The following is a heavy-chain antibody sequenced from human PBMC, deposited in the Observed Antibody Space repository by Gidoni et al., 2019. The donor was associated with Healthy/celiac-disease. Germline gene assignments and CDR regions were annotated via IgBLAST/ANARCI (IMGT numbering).Heavy chain of an antibody. CDR1: GFTFSSYW. CDR2: IKQDGSEK. V-gene: IGHV3-7*01. CDR3: AREAYYYDSSGSS. J-gene: IGHJ4*02. Sequence: EVQLVESGGGLVQPGGSLRLSCAASGFTFSSYWMSWVRQAPGKGLEWVANIKQDGSEKYYVDSVKGRFTISRDNAKNSLYLQMNSLRAEDTAVYYCAREAYYYDSSGSSWGQGTLVTVSS. D-gene: IGHD3-22*01.